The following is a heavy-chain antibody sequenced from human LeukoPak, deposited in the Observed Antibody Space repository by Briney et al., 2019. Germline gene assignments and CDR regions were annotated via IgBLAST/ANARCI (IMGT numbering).Heavy chain of an antibody. CDR2: INSAGSIT. V-gene: IGHV3-74*03. CDR3: ARDFTFYGSGPHFDY. J-gene: IGHJ4*02. CDR1: GFTLSSNW. Sequence: GGSLRLSCAASGFTLSSNWMHWVRHVPGEGLLWVARINSAGSITTYADSVKGRFTISRDNAKNTLYLQMNSLRAEDTAVYYCARDFTFYGSGPHFDYWGRGTLVTVSS. D-gene: IGHD3-10*01.